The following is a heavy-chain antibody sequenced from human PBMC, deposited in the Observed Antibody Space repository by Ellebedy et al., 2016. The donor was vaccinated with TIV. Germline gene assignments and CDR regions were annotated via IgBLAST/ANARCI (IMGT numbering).Heavy chain of an antibody. Sequence: MPSETLSLTCAISGDSVSNNGVTWNWIRQSPSRGLEWLGRAYYRSTWIYNYAVSVKSRITINADTSKNQFSLQLNSVTSEETAVYYCARGVNWFDPWGQGTLVTVSS. CDR1: GDSVSNNGVT. D-gene: IGHD3-16*01. CDR2: AYYRSTWIY. CDR3: ARGVNWFDP. J-gene: IGHJ5*02. V-gene: IGHV6-1*01.